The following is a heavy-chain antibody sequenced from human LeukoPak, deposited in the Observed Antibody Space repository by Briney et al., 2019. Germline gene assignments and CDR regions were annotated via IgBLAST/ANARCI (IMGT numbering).Heavy chain of an antibody. CDR1: GGSISSSSYY. D-gene: IGHD3-10*01. Sequence: SETLSLTCTVSGGSISSSSYYWGWIRQPPGKGLEWIGSIYYSGSTYYNPSLKSRVTISVDTSKNQFSLKLSSVTAADTAVYYCARDFMVRGVIISNWFDPWGQGTLVTVSS. CDR3: ARDFMVRGVIISNWFDP. V-gene: IGHV4-39*07. CDR2: IYYSGST. J-gene: IGHJ5*02.